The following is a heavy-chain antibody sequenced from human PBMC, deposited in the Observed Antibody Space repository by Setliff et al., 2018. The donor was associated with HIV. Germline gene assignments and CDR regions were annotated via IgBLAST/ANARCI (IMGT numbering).Heavy chain of an antibody. CDR3: ARGWGHDGFDF. J-gene: IGHJ3*01. CDR2: IYYSGST. Sequence: SETLSLTCTVSGGSISGYYWSWIRQPPGKGLEWIGYIYYSGSTNYNPSRKSRVTISVDTSNNQFSLKLTSVTAADTAVYYCARGWGHDGFDFWGQGTMVTVSS. V-gene: IGHV4-59*08. CDR1: GGSISGYY. D-gene: IGHD6-19*01.